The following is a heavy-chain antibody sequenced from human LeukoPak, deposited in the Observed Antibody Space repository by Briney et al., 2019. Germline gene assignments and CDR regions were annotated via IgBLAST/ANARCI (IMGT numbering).Heavy chain of an antibody. D-gene: IGHD3-3*01. CDR3: ARTYYDFWSGYYYDY. Sequence: GGSLRLACAASGFTFSRHWMSWVRQAPGKGLEWVANIKQDGSEKYYVDSVKGRFTISRDNAKNSLYLQMNSLRAEDTAVYYCARTYYDFWSGYYYDYWGQGTLVTVSS. V-gene: IGHV3-7*01. J-gene: IGHJ4*02. CDR1: GFTFSRHW. CDR2: IKQDGSEK.